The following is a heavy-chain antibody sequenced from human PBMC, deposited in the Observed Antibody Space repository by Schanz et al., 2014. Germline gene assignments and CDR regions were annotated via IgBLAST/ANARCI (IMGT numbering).Heavy chain of an antibody. CDR3: AKNWKGHHITGRPGWSDGMDV. Sequence: EVQLLESGGGLVQPGGSLRLSCAASGFTFSSNAMCWVRQAPGKGLEWVSTITSNGGGTYYADSVKGRFTIARDNAKNTLYLQMNSLRDEDTAEYYCAKNWKGHHITGRPGWSDGMDVWGQGTTVTVSS. J-gene: IGHJ6*02. CDR1: GFTFSSNA. V-gene: IGHV3-23*01. D-gene: IGHD6-6*01. CDR2: ITSNGGGT.